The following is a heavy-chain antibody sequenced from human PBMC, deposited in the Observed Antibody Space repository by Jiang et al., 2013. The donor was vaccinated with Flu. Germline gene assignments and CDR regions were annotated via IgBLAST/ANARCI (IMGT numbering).Heavy chain of an antibody. J-gene: IGHJ4*02. Sequence: SGGSISSSSYYWGWIRQPPGKGLEWIGSIYYSGSTYYNPSLKSRVTISVDTSKNQFSLKLSSVTAADTAVYYCARLLGLRYYFDYWGQGTLVTVSS. CDR1: GGSISSSSYY. V-gene: IGHV4-39*01. D-gene: IGHD3-16*01. CDR3: ARLLGLRYYFDY. CDR2: IYYSGST.